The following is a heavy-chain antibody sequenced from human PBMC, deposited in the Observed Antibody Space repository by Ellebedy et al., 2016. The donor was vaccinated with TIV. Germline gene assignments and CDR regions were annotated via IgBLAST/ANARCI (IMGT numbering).Heavy chain of an antibody. CDR3: ASSPSGYEIPY. J-gene: IGHJ4*02. CDR1: GCTISSTNYY. Sequence: SETLSLTXNVSGCTISSTNYYWGWIRQSPEKGLEWIGSIYHSGSTYYNPSLKSRLTISLDTTKNQFSLRLDSVTAADTAVYYCASSPSGYEIPYWGQGTLVTVSS. CDR2: IYHSGST. D-gene: IGHD5-12*01. V-gene: IGHV4-39*07.